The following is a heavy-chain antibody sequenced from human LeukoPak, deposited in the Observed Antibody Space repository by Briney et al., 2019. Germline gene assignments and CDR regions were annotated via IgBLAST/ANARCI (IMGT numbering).Heavy chain of an antibody. V-gene: IGHV3-48*01. CDR2: IGSSGSII. J-gene: IGHJ3*02. CDR3: VRDQTAHCDGECYWAFEI. Sequence: PGGSLRLSCAASGFTFSSYSMNWVRQAPGKGLEWVSYIGSSGSIISYADSVEGRFTTSRDSAQNSLYLQMHSLRAADTAVYYCVRDQTAHCDGECYWAFEIWGHGELGTVSS. CDR1: GFTFSSYS. D-gene: IGHD2-21*01.